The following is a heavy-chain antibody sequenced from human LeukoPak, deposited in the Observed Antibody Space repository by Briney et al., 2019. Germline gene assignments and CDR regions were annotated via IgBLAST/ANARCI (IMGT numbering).Heavy chain of an antibody. V-gene: IGHV3-66*01. CDR2: IYSGGST. J-gene: IGHJ4*02. D-gene: IGHD4-17*01. CDR1: GFTVSSNY. Sequence: GGSLRLSCAASGFTVSSNYMSWVRQAPGKGLEWVSVIYSGGSTCYADSVKGRFTISRDNSKNTLYLQMNSLRAEDTAVYYCARDYGDYYFDYWGQGTLVTVSS. CDR3: ARDYGDYYFDY.